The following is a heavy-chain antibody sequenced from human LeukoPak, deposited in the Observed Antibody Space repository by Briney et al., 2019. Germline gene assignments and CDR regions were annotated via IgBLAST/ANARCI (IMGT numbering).Heavy chain of an antibody. J-gene: IGHJ4*02. D-gene: IGHD3-3*01. CDR3: ARQGGKAYCDL. V-gene: IGHV4-39*01. CDR1: GGSISSSSYY. CDR2: IYYSGST. Sequence: PSETLSLTCTVSGGSISSSSYYWGWIRQPPWKGLEWIGSIYYSGSTYYNPSLKSRVTISVDTSKNQFSLKLSSVTAADTAVYYCARQGGKAYCDLWGQGTLVTVSS.